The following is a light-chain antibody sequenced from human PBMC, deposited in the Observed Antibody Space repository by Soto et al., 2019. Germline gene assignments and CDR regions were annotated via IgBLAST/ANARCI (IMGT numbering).Light chain of an antibody. CDR1: SSNIGGNS. Sequence: QSVLTQPPSVSAAPGQKVTISCSGSSSNIGGNSVSWYQQLPGTAPKLLIYDDNKRPSGIPDRFSGSKSGKSATLGITGFQTGDEADYYCGSWDSRLSDYVFGNATKVTV. V-gene: IGLV1-51*01. CDR3: GSWDSRLSDYV. J-gene: IGLJ1*01. CDR2: DDN.